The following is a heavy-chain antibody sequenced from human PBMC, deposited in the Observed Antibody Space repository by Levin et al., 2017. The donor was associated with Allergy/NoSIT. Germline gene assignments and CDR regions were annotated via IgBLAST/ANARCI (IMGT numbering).Heavy chain of an antibody. Sequence: GGSLRLSCKGSGYSFTSYWIGWVRQMPGKGLEWMGIIYPGDSDTRYSPSFQGQVTISADKSISTAYLQWSSLKASDTAMYYCARREGTMVRGNNWFDPWGQGTLVTVSS. D-gene: IGHD3-10*01. CDR3: ARREGTMVRGNNWFDP. J-gene: IGHJ5*02. V-gene: IGHV5-51*01. CDR2: IYPGDSDT. CDR1: GYSFTSYW.